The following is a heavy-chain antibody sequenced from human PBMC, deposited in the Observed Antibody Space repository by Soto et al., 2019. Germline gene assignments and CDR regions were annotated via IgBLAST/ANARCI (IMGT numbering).Heavy chain of an antibody. CDR1: GFTFSDHY. CDR2: TRDRLNSYTT. J-gene: IGHJ4*02. CDR3: ARGRYNWNDGEFDY. V-gene: IGHV3-72*01. Sequence: PGGSLRLSCVVSGFTFSDHYMDWVRQAPGKGLEWVGRTRDRLNSYTTQYAASVRGRFTISRDDSKNSLYLQMNSLKTEDTAVYYCARGRYNWNDGEFDYWGQGTLVTVS. D-gene: IGHD1-20*01.